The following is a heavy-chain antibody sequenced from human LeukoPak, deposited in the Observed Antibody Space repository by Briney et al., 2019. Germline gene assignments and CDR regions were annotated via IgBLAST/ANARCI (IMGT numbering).Heavy chain of an antibody. CDR1: GLPVSSSY. Sequence: GGSLRLSCAASGLPVSSSYMSWVRQAPGKGLEWVSNIYNDGSTYYAASMKGRFTISRDNSKNTLYLQVNSLRAEDTAMYYCARNILFAFDIWGQGTMVTVSS. V-gene: IGHV3-53*01. J-gene: IGHJ3*02. CDR3: ARNILFAFDI. D-gene: IGHD2/OR15-2a*01. CDR2: IYNDGST.